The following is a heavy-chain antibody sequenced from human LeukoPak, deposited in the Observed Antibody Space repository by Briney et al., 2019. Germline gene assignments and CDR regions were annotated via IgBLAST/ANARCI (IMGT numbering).Heavy chain of an antibody. J-gene: IGHJ4*02. D-gene: IGHD1-26*01. CDR2: ISAYNGNT. Sequence: WISAYNGNTNYAQKLQGRVTMTTDTSTSTAYMELRSLRSDDTALYYCARHLSGGTHPLDYWGQGALVTVSS. CDR3: ARHLSGGTHPLDY. V-gene: IGHV1-18*01.